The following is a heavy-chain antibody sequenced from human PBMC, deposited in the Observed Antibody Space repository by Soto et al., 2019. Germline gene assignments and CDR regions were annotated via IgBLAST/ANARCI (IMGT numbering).Heavy chain of an antibody. D-gene: IGHD2-2*01. Sequence: QVQLVESGGGGVQPGRSLRLSCAASGFTFSSYGMHWVRQAPGKGLEWVAVIWYDGSNKYYADFVKGRFTISRDNSKNPMYLPMNSLRAEDTAVYYCASRSPALDYWGQGTLVTVSS. CDR1: GFTFSSYG. CDR3: ASRSPALDY. CDR2: IWYDGSNK. J-gene: IGHJ4*02. V-gene: IGHV3-33*01.